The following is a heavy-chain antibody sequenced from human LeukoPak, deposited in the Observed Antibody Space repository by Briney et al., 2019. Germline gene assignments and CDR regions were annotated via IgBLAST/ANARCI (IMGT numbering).Heavy chain of an antibody. CDR3: EREAGASTHYYYYGMDV. D-gene: IGHD4-17*01. Sequence: ASVKVSCKASGYTFTVYYMHWVGQAPGQGLEWMGWINPNSGGTNYAQKSQGRVNMTSDTAISTAYMELSRLRSDDTAVYYCEREAGASTHYYYYGMDVWGQGTTVTVSS. CDR2: INPNSGGT. CDR1: GYTFTVYY. V-gene: IGHV1-2*02. J-gene: IGHJ6*02.